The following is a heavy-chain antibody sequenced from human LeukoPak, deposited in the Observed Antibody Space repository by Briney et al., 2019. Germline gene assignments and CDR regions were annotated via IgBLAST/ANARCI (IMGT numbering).Heavy chain of an antibody. D-gene: IGHD2-8*02. CDR2: ISSSSYI. V-gene: IGHV3-21*01. CDR3: AGYWAQGAFDI. Sequence: GGSLRLSCAASGFTFSSYSMNWVRQAPGKGLEWVSSISSSSYIYYADSVKGRFTISRDNAKNSLYLQMNSLRAEDTAVYYCAGYWAQGAFDIWGQGTMVTVSS. CDR1: GFTFSSYS. J-gene: IGHJ3*02.